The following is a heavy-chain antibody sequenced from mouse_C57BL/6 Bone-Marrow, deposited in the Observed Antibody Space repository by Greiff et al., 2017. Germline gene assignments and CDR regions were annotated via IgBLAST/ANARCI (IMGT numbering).Heavy chain of an antibody. Sequence: VKLMESGAELVKPGASVKLSCKASGYTFTSYWMHWVKQRPGQGLEWIGMIHPNSGSTNYNEKFKSKATLTVDKSSSTAYMQLSSLTSEDSAVYYCARSREYYDPYYYAMDYWGQGTSVTVSS. V-gene: IGHV1-64*01. D-gene: IGHD2-4*01. CDR1: GYTFTSYW. CDR3: ARSREYYDPYYYAMDY. J-gene: IGHJ4*01. CDR2: IHPNSGST.